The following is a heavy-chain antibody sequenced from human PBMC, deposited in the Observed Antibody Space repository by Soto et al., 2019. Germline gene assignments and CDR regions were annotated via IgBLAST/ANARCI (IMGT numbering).Heavy chain of an antibody. V-gene: IGHV3-74*01. CDR1: GFTFSTYW. D-gene: IGHD3-16*01. CDR3: ARDLAGGDDS. Sequence: EVQLVESGGGLVQPGGSLRLSCAASGFTFSTYWMHWVRQVPGKGLVWVSRVNPDGTTTNYAASVKGRFTISRDNAKNTLHLQMNSLRVDDTAVYFCARDLAGGDDSWGQGTLVTVSS. CDR2: VNPDGTTT. J-gene: IGHJ4*02.